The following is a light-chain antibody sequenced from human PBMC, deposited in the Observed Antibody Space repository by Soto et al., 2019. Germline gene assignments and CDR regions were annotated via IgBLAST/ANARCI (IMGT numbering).Light chain of an antibody. CDR3: QQYNNWPPTIT. V-gene: IGKV3-15*01. J-gene: IGKJ5*01. CDR2: DAS. CDR1: QGVSSY. Sequence: EIVLTQSPGSLSFSPGERSTLSCRSSQGVSSYLAWYQQKPGQAPRLLIYDASTRATGIPARFSGSGSGTEFTLTISSLQSEDFAVYYCQQYNNWPPTITFGQGTRLEIK.